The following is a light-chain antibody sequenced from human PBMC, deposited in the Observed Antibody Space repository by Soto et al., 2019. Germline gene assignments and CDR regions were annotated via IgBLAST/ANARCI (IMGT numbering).Light chain of an antibody. J-gene: IGKJ1*01. CDR2: GAL. CDR1: QSVRSN. CDR3: QQYNDWPLT. Sequence: DIVTTQSPVTMSLSPLERDTLCCRASQSVRSNLAWYQQKPGQAPSLLIYGALTRATGIPTRFSGSGSGTEFTLTISSLQSEDFALYYCQQYNDWPLTFGQGTKGDIK. V-gene: IGKV3-15*01.